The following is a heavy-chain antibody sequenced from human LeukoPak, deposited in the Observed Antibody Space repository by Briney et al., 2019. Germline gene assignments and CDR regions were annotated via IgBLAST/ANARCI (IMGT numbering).Heavy chain of an antibody. CDR3: ASSLAASGTLIKDY. CDR1: GGSISSYY. J-gene: IGHJ4*02. V-gene: IGHV4-4*07. CDR2: IYTSGST. D-gene: IGHD6-13*01. Sequence: SETLSLTCTVSGGSISSYYWSWIRQPAGKGLEWIGRIYTSGSTNYNPSLKSRVTMSVDTSKNQFSLKLSSVTAADTAVYYCASSLAASGTLIKDYWGQGTLVTVSS.